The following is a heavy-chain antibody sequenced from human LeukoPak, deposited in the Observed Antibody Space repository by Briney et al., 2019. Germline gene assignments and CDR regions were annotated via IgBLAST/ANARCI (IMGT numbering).Heavy chain of an antibody. CDR3: AKGNSSSGGFDY. D-gene: IGHD6-6*01. CDR2: ISYDGSNK. CDR1: GFTFRSFD. J-gene: IGHJ4*02. Sequence: GGSLRLSCAASGFTFRSFDMHWVRQAPGKGLEWVAVISYDGSNKYYADSVKGRFTISRDNSKNTLYLQMNSLRAEDTAVCYCAKGNSSSGGFDYWGQGTLVTVSS. V-gene: IGHV3-30*06.